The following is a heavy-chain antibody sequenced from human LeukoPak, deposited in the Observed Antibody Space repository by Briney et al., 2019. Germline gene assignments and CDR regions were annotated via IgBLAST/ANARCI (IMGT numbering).Heavy chain of an antibody. CDR3: ARARFGEHFDY. CDR1: GGSLSSYY. D-gene: IGHD3-10*01. Sequence: PSETLSLTCTVSGGSLSSYYWRWIRQPPGKGLEWIGYIYYSGSTNYNPSLKSRVTISVDTSKNQFSLKLSSVTAADTAVYYCARARFGEHFDYWGQGTLVTVSS. J-gene: IGHJ4*02. V-gene: IGHV4-59*01. CDR2: IYYSGST.